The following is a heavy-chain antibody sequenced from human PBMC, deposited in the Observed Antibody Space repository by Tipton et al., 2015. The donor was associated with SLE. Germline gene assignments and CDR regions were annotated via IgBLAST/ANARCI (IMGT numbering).Heavy chain of an antibody. Sequence: SLRLSCAASGFTFSSYAMHWVRQAPGKGLEWVAVISYDGSNKYYADSVKGRFTISRDNSKNTLYLQMNSLRAEDTAVYYCARTHSYGSEVYYFDYWGQGTLVTVSS. CDR2: ISYDGSNK. V-gene: IGHV3-30-3*01. J-gene: IGHJ4*02. CDR3: ARTHSYGSEVYYFDY. D-gene: IGHD5-18*01. CDR1: GFTFSSYA.